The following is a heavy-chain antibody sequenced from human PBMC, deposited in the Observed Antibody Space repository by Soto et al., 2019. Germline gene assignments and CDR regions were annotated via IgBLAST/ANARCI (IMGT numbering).Heavy chain of an antibody. Sequence: QLQLQESGSGLVKTSETLSLTCTVSGASISYGGFSWSWIRQSPGKGLEWIGYISHLESTYFHPSFKSLLTMSIDRTRNQFSLKLSSVTAADMAVYYCARGGGYDSFDYWVQGVLVTVSS. CDR2: ISHLEST. V-gene: IGHV4-30-2*06. CDR3: ARGGGYDSFDY. D-gene: IGHD5-12*01. J-gene: IGHJ4*02. CDR1: GASISYGGFS.